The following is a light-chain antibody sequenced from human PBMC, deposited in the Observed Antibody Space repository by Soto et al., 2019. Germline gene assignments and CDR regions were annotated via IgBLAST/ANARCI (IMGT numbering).Light chain of an antibody. CDR3: VRFMGSGIWV. Sequence: QTVVTQEPSFSVSPGRTVTLTCGLSSGSVSTSYYPSWYQQTPGQAPRTLIYNTNTRSSGVPDRFSGSILGNKAALTITGAQADDESDYCCVRFMGSGIWVFGGGTTLTVL. CDR1: SGSVSTSYY. V-gene: IGLV8-61*01. J-gene: IGLJ3*02. CDR2: NTN.